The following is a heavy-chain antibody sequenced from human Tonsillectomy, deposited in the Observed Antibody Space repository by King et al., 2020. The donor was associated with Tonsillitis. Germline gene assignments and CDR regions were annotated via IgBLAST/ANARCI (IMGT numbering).Heavy chain of an antibody. CDR2: ISAYNGNT. CDR1: GYTFTSYG. Sequence: QLVQSGAEVKKPGASGKVSCKASGYTFTSYGISWVRQAPGQGLEWMGWISAYNGNTNYAQKLQGRVTMTTDTSTSTAYMELRSPRSADTAVYYCARELYGDGYNKFLDYWGQGTLVTVSS. V-gene: IGHV1-18*04. D-gene: IGHD5-24*01. CDR3: ARELYGDGYNKFLDY. J-gene: IGHJ4*02.